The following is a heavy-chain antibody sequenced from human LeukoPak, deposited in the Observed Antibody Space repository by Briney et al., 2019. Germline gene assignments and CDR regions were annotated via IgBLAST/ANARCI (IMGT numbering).Heavy chain of an antibody. Sequence: SETLSLTCTVSGGSISSYYWTWVRQPPGRTLQWIGNVYFNGDTDFNPSLTSRVTISVDTSNNQFSLKLSSVTAADTAVYYCARQFGLMRSYRHLDHWGPGSLVTVSA. CDR1: GGSISSYY. D-gene: IGHD3/OR15-3a*01. V-gene: IGHV4-59*08. CDR3: ARQFGLMRSYRHLDH. CDR2: VYFNGDT. J-gene: IGHJ4*02.